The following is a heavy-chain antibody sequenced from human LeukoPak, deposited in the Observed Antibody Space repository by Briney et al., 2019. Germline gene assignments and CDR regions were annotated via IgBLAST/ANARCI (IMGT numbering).Heavy chain of an antibody. V-gene: IGHV4-34*01. J-gene: IGHJ5*02. CDR3: ARGGTYDFWSGYRKTLYNWFDP. Sequence: PSETLSLTCAVYGGSFSGYYWSWIRQPPGKGLEWIGEINHSGSTNYNPSLKSRVTISVDTSKNQFSLKLSSVTAVDTAVYYCARGGTYDFWSGYRKTLYNWFDPWGQGTLVTVSS. CDR2: INHSGST. D-gene: IGHD3-3*01. CDR1: GGSFSGYY.